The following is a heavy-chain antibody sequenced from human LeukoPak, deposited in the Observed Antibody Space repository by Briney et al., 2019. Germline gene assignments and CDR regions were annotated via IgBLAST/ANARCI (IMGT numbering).Heavy chain of an antibody. CDR2: INNDGSST. CDR3: ARLREIPVFGVVTKSTSYFDY. CDR1: GFSFTSYW. J-gene: IGHJ4*02. V-gene: IGHV3-74*01. D-gene: IGHD3-3*01. Sequence: GGSLRLSCGTSGFSFTSYWMHWVRQVPGKGLVWVSRINNDGSSTIYADSVKGRFTISRDNADNTLYLQMHSLRAEDTAVYYCARLREIPVFGVVTKSTSYFDYWGQGTLVTVSS.